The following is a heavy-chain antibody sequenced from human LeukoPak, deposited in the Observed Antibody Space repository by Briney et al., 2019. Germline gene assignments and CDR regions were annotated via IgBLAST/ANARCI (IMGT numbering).Heavy chain of an antibody. V-gene: IGHV4-61*02. CDR1: GGSISSGSYY. J-gene: IGHJ3*02. D-gene: IGHD3-22*01. CDR2: IYTSGST. Sequence: PSQTLSLTCTVSGGSISSGSYYWSWIRQPAGKGLEWIGRIYTSGSTNYNPSLKSRVTISVDTSKNQFSLKLSSVTAADTAVYYCARDRNYNDSSGYYTDAFDIWGQGTMVTVSS. CDR3: ARDRNYNDSSGYYTDAFDI.